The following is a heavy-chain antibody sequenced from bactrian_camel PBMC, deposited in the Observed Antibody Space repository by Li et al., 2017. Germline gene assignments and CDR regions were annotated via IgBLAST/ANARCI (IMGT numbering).Heavy chain of an antibody. CDR1: GYKFGRYC. CDR2: IYTGGTPT. V-gene: IGHV3S1*01. D-gene: IGHD1*01. CDR3: AADRLACLTQMPRPMSPRAYNL. Sequence: VQLVESGGGSVQTGGSLKLSCVASGYKFGRYCVGWFRQAPGKEREGVAMIYTGGTPTYYADSVKGRFTISRDDAKNTVYLQMNSLRPEDTAMYYCAADRLACLTQMPRPMSPRAYNLWGQGTQVTVS. J-gene: IGHJ4*01.